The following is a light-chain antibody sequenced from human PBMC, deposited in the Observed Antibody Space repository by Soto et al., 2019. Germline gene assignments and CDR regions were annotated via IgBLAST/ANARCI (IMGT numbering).Light chain of an antibody. CDR1: QSVRSNY. CDR2: DAS. Sequence: EIVLTQSPATLSLSPGERATLSCGASQSVRSNYLAWYQQNPGLAPRLLIYDASARATGIPDRFSGSGSGTDFTLTISRLEPEDFAVYYCQQYGSSPYTFGQGTKLEIK. V-gene: IGKV3D-20*01. CDR3: QQYGSSPYT. J-gene: IGKJ2*01.